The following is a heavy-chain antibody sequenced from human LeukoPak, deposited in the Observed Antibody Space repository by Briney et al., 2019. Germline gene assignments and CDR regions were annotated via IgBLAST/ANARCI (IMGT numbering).Heavy chain of an antibody. CDR2: IYYSGTT. CDR1: GGSISSSSYY. CDR3: ARGTDRSTYNWFDP. J-gene: IGHJ5*02. D-gene: IGHD3/OR15-3a*01. Sequence: PSETLSLTCTVSGGSISSSSYYWGWIRQPPGKGLEWIGSIYYSGTTYYNPSLKSRVTISIDTSKNQFSLKLNSVTAADTAIFYCARGTDRSTYNWFDPWGQGTLVTVSS. V-gene: IGHV4-39*01.